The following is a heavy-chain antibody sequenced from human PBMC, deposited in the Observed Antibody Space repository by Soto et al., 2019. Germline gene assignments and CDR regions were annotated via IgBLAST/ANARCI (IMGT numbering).Heavy chain of an antibody. D-gene: IGHD3-3*01. CDR2: INPNSGGT. J-gene: IGHJ4*02. Sequence: ASVKVSCKASGYTFTGYYMHWVRQAPGQGLEWMGWINPNSGGTNYAQKFQGWVTMTRDTSISTAYMELSRLRSDDTAVYYCARGYDFWSGLYYFDYWGQGTLVTVSS. CDR3: ARGYDFWSGLYYFDY. V-gene: IGHV1-2*04. CDR1: GYTFTGYY.